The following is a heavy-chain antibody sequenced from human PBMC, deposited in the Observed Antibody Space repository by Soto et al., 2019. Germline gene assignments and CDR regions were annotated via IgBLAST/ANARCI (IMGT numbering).Heavy chain of an antibody. CDR3: SKELKRLGELLLYSYDGMDG. J-gene: IGHJ6*02. Sequence: GSLSLKTAASGCSLSRQAMRWVSQALGKGLELVSAISGSGGSTYYADSVKGRFTISRDNSKNTLYLQMNSLRAEATAVYYCSKELKRLGELLLYSYDGMDGWGQGTTVIVS. D-gene: IGHD3-10*01. CDR2: ISGSGGST. V-gene: IGHV3-23*01. CDR1: GCSLSRQA.